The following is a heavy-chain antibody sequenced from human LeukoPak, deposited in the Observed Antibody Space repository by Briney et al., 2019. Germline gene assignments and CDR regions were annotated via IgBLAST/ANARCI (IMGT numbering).Heavy chain of an antibody. D-gene: IGHD3-10*01. CDR2: INPNSGGT. CDR1: GYTFTGYY. J-gene: IGHJ4*02. Sequence: ASVTVSCKAPGYTFTGYYMHWVRQAPGQGLEWMGRINPNSGGTNYAQKFQGRVTMTRDTSISTAYMELSRLRSDDTAVYYCARGGVARGVIMKFDYWGQGTLVTVSS. V-gene: IGHV1-2*06. CDR3: ARGGVARGVIMKFDY.